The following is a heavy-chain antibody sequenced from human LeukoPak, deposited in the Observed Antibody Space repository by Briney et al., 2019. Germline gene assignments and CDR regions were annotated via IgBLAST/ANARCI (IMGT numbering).Heavy chain of an antibody. D-gene: IGHD3-10*01. CDR2: INHSGST. Sequence: PSETLSLTCTVSGGSISSSSYYWGWIRQPPGKGLEWIGEINHSGSTNYNPSLKSRVTISVDTSKNQFSLKLSSVTAADTAVYYCARGPKLWFGVVNWFDPWGQGTLVTVSS. CDR3: ARGPKLWFGVVNWFDP. V-gene: IGHV4-39*07. J-gene: IGHJ5*02. CDR1: GGSISSSSYY.